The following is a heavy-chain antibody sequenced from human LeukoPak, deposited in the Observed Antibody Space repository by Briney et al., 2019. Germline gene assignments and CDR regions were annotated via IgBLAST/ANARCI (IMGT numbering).Heavy chain of an antibody. CDR2: IYPGDSDT. CDR1: GYSFTNYW. J-gene: IGHJ3*02. D-gene: IGHD6-13*01. CDR3: ATTRGQQLVPEDAFDI. Sequence: GESLKISCKGSGYSFTNYWIGWVRQMPGKGLEWMGIIYPGDSDTRYSPSFQGQVTISADKSISTASLHWSSLKASDTAMYYCATTRGQQLVPEDAFDIWGQGTMVTVSS. V-gene: IGHV5-51*01.